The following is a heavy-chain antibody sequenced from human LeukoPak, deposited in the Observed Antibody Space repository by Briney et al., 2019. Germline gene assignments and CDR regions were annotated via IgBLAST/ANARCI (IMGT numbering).Heavy chain of an antibody. D-gene: IGHD2-2*01. J-gene: IGHJ4*02. CDR3: ARAPGYCSSTSCYAPRAFDY. CDR1: GGSISSYY. CDR2: IYYSGST. Sequence: PSETLSLTCTVSGGSISSYYWSWIRQPTGKGLEWIGYIYYSGSTNYNPSLKSRVTISVDTPKNQFSLKLSSVTAADTAVYYCARAPGYCSSTSCYAPRAFDYWGQGTLVTVSS. V-gene: IGHV4-59*01.